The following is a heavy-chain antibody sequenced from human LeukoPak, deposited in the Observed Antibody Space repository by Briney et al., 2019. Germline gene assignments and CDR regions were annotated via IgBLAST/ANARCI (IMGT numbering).Heavy chain of an antibody. J-gene: IGHJ4*02. V-gene: IGHV3-21*04. CDR2: ISSSSSYI. CDR1: GFTFRSYS. CDR3: ARDAFYYYDSSGYYGY. Sequence: PGGSLRLSCAASGFTFRSYSMNWVRQAPGKGLEWVSSISSSSSYIYYADSVKGRFTISRDNAKNSLYLQMNSLRAEDTAVYYCARDAFYYYDSSGYYGYWGQGTLVTVSS. D-gene: IGHD3-22*01.